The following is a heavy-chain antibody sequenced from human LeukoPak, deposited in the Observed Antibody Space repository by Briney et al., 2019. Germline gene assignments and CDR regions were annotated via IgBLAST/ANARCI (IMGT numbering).Heavy chain of an antibody. D-gene: IGHD6-19*01. J-gene: IGHJ6*03. CDR3: ARGAVAGYYYYMDV. CDR1: GGTFSSYA. CDR2: IIPIFGTA. V-gene: IGHV1-69*13. Sequence: SVKVSCKASGGTFSSYAISWVRQAPGQGLEWMGGIIPIFGTANYAQKFQGRVTITADESTSTAYMELSSLRSEDTAVYYRARGAVAGYYYYMDVWGKGTTVTVSS.